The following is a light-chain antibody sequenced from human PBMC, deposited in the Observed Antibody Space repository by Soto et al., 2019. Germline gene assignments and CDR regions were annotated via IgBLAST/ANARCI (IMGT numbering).Light chain of an antibody. Sequence: DIVMTQSPVALAVSLGERATINCKSSQTILYSSNGQNYLTWYQQKPGQPPKMLIYWASTRESGVPDRFSGSGSGTDFTLTISSLQAEDVAVYYCQQYYTSPLTFGQGTKVEI. V-gene: IGKV4-1*01. J-gene: IGKJ1*01. CDR3: QQYYTSPLT. CDR1: QTILYSSNGQNY. CDR2: WAS.